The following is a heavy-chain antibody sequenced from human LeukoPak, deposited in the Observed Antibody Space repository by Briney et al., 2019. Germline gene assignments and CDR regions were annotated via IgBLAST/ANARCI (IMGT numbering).Heavy chain of an antibody. CDR1: GGTLSSYA. V-gene: IGHV1-69*04. CDR3: ATNVVGATDY. CDR2: IIPIFGIA. J-gene: IGHJ4*02. Sequence: SVKVSCKASGGTLSSYAISWVRQAPGQGLEWMGRIIPIFGIANYAQKFQGRVAITADKSTSTAYMELSSLRSEDTAVYYCATNVVGATDYWGQGTLVTVSS. D-gene: IGHD1-26*01.